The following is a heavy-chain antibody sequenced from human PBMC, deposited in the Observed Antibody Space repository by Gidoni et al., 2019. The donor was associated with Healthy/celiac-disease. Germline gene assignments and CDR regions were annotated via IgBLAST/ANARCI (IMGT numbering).Heavy chain of an antibody. V-gene: IGHV3-23*01. D-gene: IGHD3-16*02. J-gene: IGHJ4*02. CDR3: AKVSLGAVTFDY. Sequence: RDNSKNTLYLQMNSLRAEDTAVYYCAKVSLGAVTFDYWGQGTLVTVSS.